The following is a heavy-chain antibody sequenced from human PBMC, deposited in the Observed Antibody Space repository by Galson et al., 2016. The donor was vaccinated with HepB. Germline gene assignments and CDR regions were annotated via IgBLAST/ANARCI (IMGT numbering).Heavy chain of an antibody. CDR1: GFKFNTYW. CDR3: FAAGYGMDV. Sequence: SLRLSCAASGFKFNTYWMSWVRRAPGKGLEWVANIKQDGSEKNYVDSVKGRFTISRDNAKNSLYLRMNSLRVEDTAVYYCFAAGYGMDVWGQGTTVTVSS. V-gene: IGHV3-7*01. D-gene: IGHD6-13*01. CDR2: IKQDGSEK. J-gene: IGHJ6*02.